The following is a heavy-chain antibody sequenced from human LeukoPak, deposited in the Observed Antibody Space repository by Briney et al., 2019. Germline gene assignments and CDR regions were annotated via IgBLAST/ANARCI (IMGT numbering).Heavy chain of an antibody. CDR1: GYTFTSYA. CDR2: INPNSGGT. J-gene: IGHJ4*02. CDR3: ARDGDCSSTSCPLPLDY. Sequence: ASVKVSCKASGYTFTSYAMHWVRQAPGQGLEWMGWINPNSGGTNYAQKFQGRVTMTRDTSISTAYMELSRLRSDDTAVYYCARDGDCSSTSCPLPLDYWGQGTLVTVSS. D-gene: IGHD2-2*01. V-gene: IGHV1-2*02.